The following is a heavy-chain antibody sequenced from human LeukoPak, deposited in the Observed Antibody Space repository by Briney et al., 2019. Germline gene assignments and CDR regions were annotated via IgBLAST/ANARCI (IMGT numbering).Heavy chain of an antibody. CDR2: TNSDGSSI. CDR3: AREYQVTARFDP. CDR1: GFTFSSYW. V-gene: IGHV3-74*01. D-gene: IGHD5-18*01. J-gene: IGHJ5*02. Sequence: GGSLRLSCAASGFTFSSYWMHWLRQAPGEGLVWVSRTNSDGSSISYADSVKGRFTISRDNAKNTLYLQIDSLRVEDTAVYYCAREYQVTARFDPWGQGTLVTVSS.